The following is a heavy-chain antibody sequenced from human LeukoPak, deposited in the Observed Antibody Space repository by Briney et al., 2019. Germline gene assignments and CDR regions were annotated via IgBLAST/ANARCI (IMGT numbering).Heavy chain of an antibody. J-gene: IGHJ5*02. CDR2: IYYSGST. Sequence: SETLSLTCTVSGGSISNYYWSWIRQPPGKGLEWIGYIYYSGSTNYNPSLKSRVTISVDTSNNHFSLTLSSVTAADTAVYYCVSLAAGESGRGSWGQGTLVTVSS. D-gene: IGHD3-10*01. CDR3: VSLAAGESGRGS. V-gene: IGHV4-59*01. CDR1: GGSISNYY.